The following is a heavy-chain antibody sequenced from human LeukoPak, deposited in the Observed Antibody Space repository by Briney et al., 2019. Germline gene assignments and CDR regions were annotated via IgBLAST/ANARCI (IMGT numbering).Heavy chain of an antibody. D-gene: IGHD5-18*01. CDR1: GDIFTSNW. CDR3: ARLSFQDTAMTYYYYGMDV. J-gene: IGHJ6*02. CDR2: IYPGDSDT. Sequence: GESLKISCKGSGDIFTSNWIGWVRQMPGKGPEWMGIIYPGDSDTRYNPSFRGQVTISADKSISTAYLQWSSLKASDTAMYYCARLSFQDTAMTYYYYGMDVWGQGTTVTVSS. V-gene: IGHV5-51*01.